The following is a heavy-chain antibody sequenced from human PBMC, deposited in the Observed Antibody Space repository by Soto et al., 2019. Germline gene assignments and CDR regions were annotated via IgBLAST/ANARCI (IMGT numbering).Heavy chain of an antibody. CDR3: ARGAAGFSNDP. CDR1: GGSFSGYY. V-gene: IGHV4-34*01. J-gene: IGHJ5*02. CDR2: INHIRST. Sequence: SETLSLTCAVYGGSFSGYYWSWIRQRPGKGLEWIGEINHIRSTNYNPSLKSRVTISVDTSKNQFSLKLSSVTAADTAVYYCARGAAGFSNDPWGQGTLVTVSS. D-gene: IGHD6-13*01.